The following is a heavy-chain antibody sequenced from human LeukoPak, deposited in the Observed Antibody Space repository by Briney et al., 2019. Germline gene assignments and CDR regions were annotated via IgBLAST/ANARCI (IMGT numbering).Heavy chain of an antibody. CDR2: IYYRGST. CDR3: ARALRGGNSYGYLDS. V-gene: IGHV4-59*01. CDR1: GGSISSYY. Sequence: ASETLSLTCTVSGGSISSYYWSWIRQPPGKGLEWIGYIYYRGSTNYNPSLKSRVTISVDMSKNQFSLKLRSVTAADTAVYYCARALRGGNSYGYLDSWGQGSLVTVSS. J-gene: IGHJ4*02. D-gene: IGHD5-18*01.